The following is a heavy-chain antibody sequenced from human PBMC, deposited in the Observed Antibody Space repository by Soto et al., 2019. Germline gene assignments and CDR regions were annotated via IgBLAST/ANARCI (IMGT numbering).Heavy chain of an antibody. CDR2: TRDKGNGYTP. Sequence: GGSLRLSCSASGFTSSDHYMDWVRQAPGKGLEWVGRTRDKGNGYTPEYAASVKGRFTISRDASKNSLYLQMDSLKTDDTAVYHCARVGFSRGWSFFDLWGQGTQVTVSS. D-gene: IGHD6-19*01. V-gene: IGHV3-72*01. J-gene: IGHJ4*02. CDR3: ARVGFSRGWSFFDL. CDR1: GFTSSDHY.